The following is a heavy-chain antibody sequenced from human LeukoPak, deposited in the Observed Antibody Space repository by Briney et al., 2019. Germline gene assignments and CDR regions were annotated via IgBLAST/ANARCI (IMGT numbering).Heavy chain of an antibody. CDR2: INPNSGGT. Sequence: ASVKVSCKASGYTFTCYYMHWVRQAPGQGLEWMGRINPNSGGTNYAQKFQGRVTMTRDTSISTAYMELSRLRSDDTAVYYCAPNWYYDILTGYLEDWGQGTLVTVSS. CDR1: GYTFTCYY. CDR3: APNWYYDILTGYLED. V-gene: IGHV1-2*06. D-gene: IGHD3-9*01. J-gene: IGHJ4*02.